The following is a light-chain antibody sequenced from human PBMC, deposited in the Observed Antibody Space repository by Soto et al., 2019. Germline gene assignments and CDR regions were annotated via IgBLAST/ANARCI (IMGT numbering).Light chain of an antibody. CDR2: EVS. J-gene: IGLJ2*01. V-gene: IGLV2-14*01. CDR3: YSYTTFSSRV. CDR1: SSDVGAYNY. Sequence: QSALTQPASVSGSPGQSITISCTGTSSDVGAYNYVSWYQQHPGKAPKLLIYEVSNRPSGVSNRFSGSKSGNTASLTISGLQPEDEADYYCYSYTTFSSRVFGGGTKLTVL.